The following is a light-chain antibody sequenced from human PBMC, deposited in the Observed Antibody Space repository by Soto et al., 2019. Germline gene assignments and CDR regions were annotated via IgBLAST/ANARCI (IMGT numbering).Light chain of an antibody. V-gene: IGKV3-20*01. J-gene: IGKJ4*01. CDR2: DAS. CDR1: QTVRSSS. Sequence: DIVLTQSPGTLSLSPGERATLSCRASQTVRSSSLAWYQQKPGQAPRLLIYDASSRATGIPDRFSGSGSGTDFTLTISRLEPEDFAVYYCQQYGNSPLTFGGGTKVDI. CDR3: QQYGNSPLT.